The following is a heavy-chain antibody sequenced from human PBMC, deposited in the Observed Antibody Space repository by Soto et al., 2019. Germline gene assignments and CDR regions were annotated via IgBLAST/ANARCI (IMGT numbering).Heavy chain of an antibody. CDR1: GFSLTTDEVG. CDR2: IYWDDDE. D-gene: IGHD4-17*01. V-gene: IGHV2-5*02. Sequence: SGPTLVNPTQTLTLTCTFFGFSLTTDEVGVGWIRQPPGKAMEWLALIYWDDDEYYSESLKSRLTITKDTSKNQVVLTMTNMDAADTAKFYCARRYGLYVRWFDYWGQGTQVTVSS. CDR3: ARRYGLYVRWFDY. J-gene: IGHJ4*02.